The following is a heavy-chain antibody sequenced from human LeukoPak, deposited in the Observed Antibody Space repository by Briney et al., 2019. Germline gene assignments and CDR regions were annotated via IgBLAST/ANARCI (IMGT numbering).Heavy chain of an antibody. Sequence: ASVKVSCKTSGDTFTDYYIHWVRQAPGQGLEWMGWINPNSGDTNYAQRFLGRVTLTTDTSISTAYMELSRLRSDDTAMYYCARYYIEGRCFDYWGQGTLVTVSS. CDR3: ARYYIEGRCFDY. J-gene: IGHJ4*02. V-gene: IGHV1-2*02. D-gene: IGHD3-10*01. CDR2: INPNSGDT. CDR1: GDTFTDYY.